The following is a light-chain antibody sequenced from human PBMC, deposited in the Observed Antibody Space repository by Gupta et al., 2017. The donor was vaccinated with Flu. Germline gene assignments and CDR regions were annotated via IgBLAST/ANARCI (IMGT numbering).Light chain of an antibody. CDR1: ISGTKS. CDR3: QVWDSGSDQPV. J-gene: IGLJ3*02. V-gene: IGLV3-21*03. Sequence: GKTAKVTCWANISGTKSGHWYQQKAGQATVVVVYDDGDRPSGIPERFSGSKSGTTATLSISRVEAGDEADYYCQVWDSGSDQPVFGGGTKVTVL. CDR2: DDG.